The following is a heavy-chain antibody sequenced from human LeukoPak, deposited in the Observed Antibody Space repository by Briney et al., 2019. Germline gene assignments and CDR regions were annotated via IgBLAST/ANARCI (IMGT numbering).Heavy chain of an antibody. V-gene: IGHV3-23*01. J-gene: IGHJ5*02. CDR3: AKDPELSGTDSWFDP. CDR2: ISGSGGST. Sequence: GGPLRLSCAASGFTFSSYAMSWVRQAPGKGLEWVSTISGSGGSTYYADSVKGRFTISRDNSKNTLWLQMNSLRAEDTAVYYCAKDPELSGTDSWFDPWGQGTLVTVSS. D-gene: IGHD1-20*01. CDR1: GFTFSSYA.